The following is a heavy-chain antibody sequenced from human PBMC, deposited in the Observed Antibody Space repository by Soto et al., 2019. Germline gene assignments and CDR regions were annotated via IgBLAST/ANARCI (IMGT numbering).Heavy chain of an antibody. J-gene: IGHJ6*02. D-gene: IGHD5-18*01. CDR3: ARADTAMGTYYYYGMDV. CDR1: GFTFSDYY. CDR2: ISSSSSYT. V-gene: IGHV3-11*06. Sequence: PGGSLRLSCAASGFTFSDYYMSWIRQAPGKGLEWVSYISSSSSYTNYADSVKGRFTISRDNAKNSLYLQMNSLRAEDTAVYYCARADTAMGTYYYYGMDVWGQGTTVTVSS.